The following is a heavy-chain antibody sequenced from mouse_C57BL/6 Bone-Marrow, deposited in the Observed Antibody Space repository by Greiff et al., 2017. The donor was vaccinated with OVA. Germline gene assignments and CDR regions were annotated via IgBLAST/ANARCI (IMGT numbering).Heavy chain of an antibody. J-gene: IGHJ1*03. Sequence: VQLKESVAELVRPGASVKLSCTASGFNIKNPYMHWVKQRPEQGLEWIGRIDPANGNTKYAPKFQGKATITADTSSNTAYLQLSSLTSEDTAIYYCARPYYYGSSYWYFDVWGTGTTVTVSS. CDR2: IDPANGNT. D-gene: IGHD1-1*01. V-gene: IGHV14-3*01. CDR3: ARPYYYGSSYWYFDV. CDR1: GFNIKNPY.